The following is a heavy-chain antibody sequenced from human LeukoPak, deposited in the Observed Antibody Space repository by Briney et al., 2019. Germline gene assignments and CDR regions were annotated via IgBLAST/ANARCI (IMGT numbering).Heavy chain of an antibody. D-gene: IGHD3-9*01. J-gene: IGHJ5*02. CDR3: AKENRYDILTGYYKA. CDR2: ISGDGGST. CDR1: GFTFDDYA. V-gene: IGHV3-43*02. Sequence: GGSLRLSCAASGFTFDDYAMHWVRQAPGKGLEWVSLISGDGGSTYYADSVKGRFTISRDKSKNSLYLQMNSLRTEDTALYYCAKENRYDILTGYYKAWGQGTLVTVSS.